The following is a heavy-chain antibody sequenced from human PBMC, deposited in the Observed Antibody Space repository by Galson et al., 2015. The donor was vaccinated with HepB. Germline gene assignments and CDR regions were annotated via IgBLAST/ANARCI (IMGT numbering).Heavy chain of an antibody. CDR1: GFTVSSNY. V-gene: IGHV3-53*01. Sequence: LRLSCAASGFTVSSNYMSWVRQAPGKGLEWVSVIYSGGSTYYADSVKGRFTISRDNSKNTLYLQMNSLRAEDTAVYYCARDGGDFWRNQFEDWGQGTLVTVSS. J-gene: IGHJ4*02. D-gene: IGHD3-3*01. CDR3: ARDGGDFWRNQFED. CDR2: IYSGGST.